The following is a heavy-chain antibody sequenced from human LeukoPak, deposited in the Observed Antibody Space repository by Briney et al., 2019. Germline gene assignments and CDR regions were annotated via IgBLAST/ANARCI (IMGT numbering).Heavy chain of an antibody. CDR1: GFTFSSYS. Sequence: GGSLRLSCTASGFTFSSYSMNWVRQAPGKGLEWVSSISGSSSYIYYADSVKGRFTISRDNAKNSLYLQMNSLRAGDTALYYCARTDSNIAARRIGFDYWGQGTLVTVSS. D-gene: IGHD6-6*01. J-gene: IGHJ4*02. V-gene: IGHV3-21*01. CDR3: ARTDSNIAARRIGFDY. CDR2: ISGSSSYI.